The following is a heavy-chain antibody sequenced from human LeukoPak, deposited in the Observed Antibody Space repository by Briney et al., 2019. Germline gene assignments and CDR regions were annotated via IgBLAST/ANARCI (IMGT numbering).Heavy chain of an antibody. CDR1: GYTFTVYY. D-gene: IGHD2-2*01. CDR3: ARDLGKGCSSTSCYDVFDY. CDR2: INPNSGGT. V-gene: IGHV1-2*02. J-gene: IGHJ4*02. Sequence: ASVKVSFKASGYTFTVYYMHWVRQAPGQGREGMGWINPNSGGTNYAQKFQGRVTMTRDTSISTAYMELSRLRSDDTAVYYCARDLGKGCSSTSCYDVFDYWGQGTLVTVSS.